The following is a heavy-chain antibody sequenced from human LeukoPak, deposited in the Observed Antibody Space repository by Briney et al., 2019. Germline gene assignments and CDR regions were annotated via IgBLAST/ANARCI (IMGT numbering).Heavy chain of an antibody. V-gene: IGHV5-51*01. CDR1: GYSFTSYW. J-gene: IGHJ4*02. D-gene: IGHD6-13*01. CDR2: IYPGDSAT. CDR3: ARQTAAGTQDY. Sequence: GESLKISCNGSGYSFTSYWIGWVRQMPGKGLEWMGIIYPGDSATRYSPSFQGQVTISADKSTSTAYLQWSSLKASDTAMHSCARQTAAGTQDYWGQGTLVTVSP.